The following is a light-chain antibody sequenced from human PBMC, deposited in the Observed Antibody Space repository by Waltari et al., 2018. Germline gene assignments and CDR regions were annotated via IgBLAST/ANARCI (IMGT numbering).Light chain of an antibody. J-gene: IGLJ3*02. CDR2: EDS. CDR3: SQTGSSAERGV. CDR1: ALPKKY. V-gene: IGLV3-10*01. Sequence: SYELTQPPSVSVSPGQTARITCSGDALPKKYAYWYQQKSGQAPVLVIHEDSNRPSGIPERVSGSSSGKMATLSICVAQGGDVAEYYCSQTGSSAERGVFGGGTKLTAL.